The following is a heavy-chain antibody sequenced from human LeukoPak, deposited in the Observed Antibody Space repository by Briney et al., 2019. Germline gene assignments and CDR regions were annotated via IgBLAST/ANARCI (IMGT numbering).Heavy chain of an antibody. Sequence: GGSLRLSCAASGFTFSTYAMSWVRQAPGKGLEWVSAISGSGGNTYYRDSVKGRFTISRDNSQNTLYLQINSLRAEDTAVYYCAKDQVATTILGDWGQGTLVTVSS. J-gene: IGHJ4*02. D-gene: IGHD5-24*01. V-gene: IGHV3-23*01. CDR2: ISGSGGNT. CDR3: AKDQVATTILGD. CDR1: GFTFSTYA.